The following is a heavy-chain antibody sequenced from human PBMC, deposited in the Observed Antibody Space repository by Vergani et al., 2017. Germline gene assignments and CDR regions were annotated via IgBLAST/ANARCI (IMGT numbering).Heavy chain of an antibody. J-gene: IGHJ4*02. V-gene: IGHV4-38-2*02. CDR2: FHHTGMT. CDR3: ARHGGSCNFYHLFDS. Sequence: QVQLQESGPGLVKPSETLSLTCTVSNYSISRGYFWGWIRRPPGKGLEWIASFHHTGMTYNNPSRKSRVTISVDTSKNLISLKLNSVTAADTALYYCARHGGSCNFYHLFDSWGQGTLVTVSS. D-gene: IGHD2-2*01. CDR1: NYSISRGYF.